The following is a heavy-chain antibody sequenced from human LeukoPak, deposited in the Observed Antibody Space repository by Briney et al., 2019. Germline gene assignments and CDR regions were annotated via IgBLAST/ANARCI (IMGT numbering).Heavy chain of an antibody. D-gene: IGHD1-26*01. J-gene: IGHJ3*02. CDR1: GGTFSSYV. CDR3: ARSLGARGSDAFDI. V-gene: IGHV1-69*13. Sequence: SVKVSCKASGGTFSSYVLNWVRQAPGQGLEWLGGIIPIFGTPNYAQKFQGRVTITADETAYMELSSLRSEDTAVYYCARSLGARGSDAFDIWGQGTTVTVSS. CDR2: IIPIFGTP.